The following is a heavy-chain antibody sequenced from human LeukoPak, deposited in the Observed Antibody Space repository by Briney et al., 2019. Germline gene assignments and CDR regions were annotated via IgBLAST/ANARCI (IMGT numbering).Heavy chain of an antibody. J-gene: IGHJ3*02. Sequence: SETLSLTCTVSGGSISSSTHYWGWIRQSPGKGLEWIGSMYNSGSISYNPSLRSRVTITVDTSMNQFSLNFNSVTAADTALYFCARNETSGYFDIWGQGTMVTVSS. CDR3: ARNETSGYFDI. D-gene: IGHD3-22*01. CDR2: MYNSGSI. CDR1: GGSISSSTHY. V-gene: IGHV4-39*01.